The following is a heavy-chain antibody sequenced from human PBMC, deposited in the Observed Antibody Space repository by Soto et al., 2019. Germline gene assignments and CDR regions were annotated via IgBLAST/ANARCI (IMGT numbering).Heavy chain of an antibody. CDR2: IYHSGST. D-gene: IGHD1-26*01. J-gene: IGHJ4*02. CDR1: GRSISSGAYS. V-gene: IGHV4-30-2*01. CDR3: AGGRGANSGADF. Sequence: QLQLQESGSGLVKPSQTLSLTCAVSGRSISSGAYSWSWIRQPPGNGLEWIVYIYHSGSTYYNPALNSRVSISVDRFNNQFSLKLSSVTAADTAVYYCAGGRGANSGADFWGQGTLVTVSS.